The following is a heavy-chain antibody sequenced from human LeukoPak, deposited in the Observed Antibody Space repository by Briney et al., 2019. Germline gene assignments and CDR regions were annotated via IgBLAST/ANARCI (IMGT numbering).Heavy chain of an antibody. CDR3: ARDRVIDY. CDR2: ISYDGSNK. V-gene: IGHV3-30*01. D-gene: IGHD3-10*01. Sequence: GGSLRLSCAASGFTFSSYAMHWVRQAPGKGLEWVAVISYDGSNKYYADSVKGRFTISRDNSKNTLYLQMNSLRAEDTAVYYCARDRVIDYWGRGTLVTVSS. CDR1: GFTFSSYA. J-gene: IGHJ4*02.